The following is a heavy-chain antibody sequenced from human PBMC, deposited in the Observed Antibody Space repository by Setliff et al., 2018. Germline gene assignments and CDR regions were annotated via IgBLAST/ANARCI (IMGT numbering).Heavy chain of an antibody. CDR1: GYNFIGYY. V-gene: IGHV1-2*06. Sequence: ASVKVSCKASGYNFIGYYVHWVRQAPGQGFEWMGRINPNTGGTNYGQKFQGRVTMTRDTSITTVYMDLGSLRSDDTAVYYCARGGTTLTSYDYWGQGTLVTVSS. D-gene: IGHD4-4*01. J-gene: IGHJ4*01. CDR2: INPNTGGT. CDR3: ARGGTTLTSYDY.